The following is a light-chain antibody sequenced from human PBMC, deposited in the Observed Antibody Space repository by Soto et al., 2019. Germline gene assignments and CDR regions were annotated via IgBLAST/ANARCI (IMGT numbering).Light chain of an antibody. CDR2: DAS. J-gene: IGKJ1*01. CDR3: QQYHTASQWT. V-gene: IGKV1-5*01. Sequence: DIQVTQSPPTLSASVGDRVTITCRASQTISTWMAWYQQKPGKAPKLLVYDASTLQSGVASRFSGSGSGTEFTLIITGLQPDDFATYYCQQYHTASQWTFGQGTK. CDR1: QTISTW.